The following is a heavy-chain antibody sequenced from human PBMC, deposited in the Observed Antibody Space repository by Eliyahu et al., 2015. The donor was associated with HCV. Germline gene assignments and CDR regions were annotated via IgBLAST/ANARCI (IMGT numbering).Heavy chain of an antibody. D-gene: IGHD3-3*01. Sequence: QAPRKGLEWVGRIKTKTDGETTDYAAPVKGRFTISRDDSKDTLDLLMNNLKAEDTAVYYCVRSFGIVNYFDYWGQGTLVTVSS. CDR2: IKTKTDGETT. CDR3: VRSFGIVNYFDY. J-gene: IGHJ4*02. V-gene: IGHV3-15*01.